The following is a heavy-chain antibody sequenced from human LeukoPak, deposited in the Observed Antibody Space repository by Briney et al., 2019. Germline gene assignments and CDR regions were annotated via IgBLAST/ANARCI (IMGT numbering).Heavy chain of an antibody. J-gene: IGHJ6*02. CDR3: ARDPDRSTYGMDV. V-gene: IGHV3-33*01. CDR1: GFTFSSYG. D-gene: IGHD1-14*01. CDR2: IWYDGSNK. Sequence: GGSLRLSCAASGFTFSSYGMHWVRQAPGKGLEWVAVIWYDGSNKYYTDSVKGRFTISRDNSKNTLYLQMNSLRAEDTAVYYCARDPDRSTYGMDVWGQGTTVTVSS.